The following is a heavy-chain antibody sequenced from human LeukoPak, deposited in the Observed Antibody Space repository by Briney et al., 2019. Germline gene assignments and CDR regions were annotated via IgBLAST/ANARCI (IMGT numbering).Heavy chain of an antibody. D-gene: IGHD3-22*01. J-gene: IGHJ4*02. V-gene: IGHV3-74*01. CDR1: GFTFSTYW. CDR2: ISSDGSGT. Sequence: PGGSLRLSCAVSGFTFSTYWMHWVRQAPGMGLVWVSRISSDGSGTSYADSVKGRFTISRDNAKNTLYLQMNSLRAEDTGVYYCARANHPTYYDSSGYYQDYWGQGTLVTVSS. CDR3: ARANHPTYYDSSGYYQDY.